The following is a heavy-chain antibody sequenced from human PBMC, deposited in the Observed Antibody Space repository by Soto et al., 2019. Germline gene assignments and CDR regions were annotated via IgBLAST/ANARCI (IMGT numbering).Heavy chain of an antibody. Sequence: ASVKVSCKASGYTFTGYYMHWVRQAPGQGLEWMGWINPNSGGTNYAQKFQGRVTMTGDTSISTAYMELSRLRSDDTAVYYCARVPLPDYGDYNYYYYGMDVWGQGTTVTVSS. J-gene: IGHJ6*02. CDR3: ARVPLPDYGDYNYYYYGMDV. CDR2: INPNSGGT. D-gene: IGHD4-17*01. V-gene: IGHV1-2*02. CDR1: GYTFTGYY.